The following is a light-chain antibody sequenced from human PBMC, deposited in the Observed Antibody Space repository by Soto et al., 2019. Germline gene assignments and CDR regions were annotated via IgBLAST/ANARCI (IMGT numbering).Light chain of an antibody. Sequence: QSALTQPRSVSGSPGQSVTISCTGTSSDVGNYNYVSWYQQHPGKAPKLMIYDVSKRPSGVPDRFSGSKSGNTASLTISGLQAEDEADYSCCSYAGSYPFYVFGTGTKVTVL. J-gene: IGLJ1*01. CDR2: DVS. CDR3: CSYAGSYPFYV. V-gene: IGLV2-11*01. CDR1: SSDVGNYNY.